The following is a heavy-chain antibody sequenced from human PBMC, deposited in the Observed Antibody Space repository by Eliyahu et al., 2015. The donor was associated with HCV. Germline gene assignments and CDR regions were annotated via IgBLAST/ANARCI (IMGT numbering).Heavy chain of an antibody. D-gene: IGHD3-22*01. Sequence: QVQLQESGPGLVKPSQTLSLTXXXXGVXXNSGGYHWXWIRQHPGKSLEWIGYISYSGNTYYNPSLKSRVTISVDTSENQFSLKLSSVTAADTAVYFCARFPVTTVLTIITTSGAFDIWGQGTMVTVSS. J-gene: IGHJ3*02. CDR1: GVXXNSGGYH. CDR2: ISYSGNT. V-gene: IGHV4-31*03. CDR3: ARFPVTTVLTIITTSGAFDI.